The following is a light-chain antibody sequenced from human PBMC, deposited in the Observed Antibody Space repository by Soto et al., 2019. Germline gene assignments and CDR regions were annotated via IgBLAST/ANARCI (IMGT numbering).Light chain of an antibody. J-gene: IGLJ2*01. CDR1: SSDVGSYNL. CDR2: EDS. Sequence: QSALTQPASVSGSPGQSITISCTGTSSDVGSYNLVSWYQQHPGKAPKLMIYEDSKRPSGVSNRFSGSKSGNTASLTISGLQAEDEADYYCCSYAGSSTFPVFGGGTKLTVL. V-gene: IGLV2-23*02. CDR3: CSYAGSSTFPV.